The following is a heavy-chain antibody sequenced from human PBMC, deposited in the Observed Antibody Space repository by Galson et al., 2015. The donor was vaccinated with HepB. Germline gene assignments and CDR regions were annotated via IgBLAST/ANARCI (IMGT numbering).Heavy chain of an antibody. CDR3: AKDHFAEYYLDY. J-gene: IGHJ4*02. V-gene: IGHV3-23*01. D-gene: IGHD3-3*02. CDR2: ISGSGGST. Sequence: SLRLSCAASGFTFSSYAMSWVRQAPGKGLEWVSAISGSGGSTYYADSVKGRFTISRDNSKNTLYLQMNSLRAEDTAVYYCAKDHFAEYYLDYWGQGTLVTVSS. CDR1: GFTFSSYA.